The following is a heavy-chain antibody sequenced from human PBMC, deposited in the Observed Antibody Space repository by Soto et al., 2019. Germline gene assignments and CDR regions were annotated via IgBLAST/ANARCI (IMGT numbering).Heavy chain of an antibody. CDR3: ARERPDGSRLDP. V-gene: IGHV4-30-4*01. D-gene: IGHD6-13*01. CDR1: GGSISSGDYY. CDR2: IYYSGST. J-gene: IGHJ5*02. Sequence: QVQLQESGPGLVKPSQTLSLTCTVSGGSISSGDYYWSWIRQPPGKGLEWIGYIYYSGSTYYNPSLKSRVTRSVDTSKNQFSLKLRAGSAADTAVYYCARERPDGSRLDPWGQGTLVTVSS.